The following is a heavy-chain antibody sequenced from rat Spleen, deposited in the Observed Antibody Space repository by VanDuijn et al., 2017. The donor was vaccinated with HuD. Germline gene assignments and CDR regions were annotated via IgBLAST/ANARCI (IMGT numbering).Heavy chain of an antibody. CDR2: ITNTGGST. Sequence: EVQLVESGGGLVQPGRSLKLSCVASGFTFNNYWMTWIRQAPGKGLEWVASITNTGGSTYYPDSVKGRFTISRDNAKSTLYLQMNSLRSEDTATYYCTRVRYNSGYGGWFAYWGQGTLVTVSS. J-gene: IGHJ3*01. CDR1: GFTFNNYW. V-gene: IGHV5-31*01. D-gene: IGHD4-3*01. CDR3: TRVRYNSGYGGWFAY.